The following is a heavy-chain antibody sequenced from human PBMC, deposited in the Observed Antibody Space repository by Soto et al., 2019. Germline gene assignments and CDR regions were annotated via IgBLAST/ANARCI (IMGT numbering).Heavy chain of an antibody. V-gene: IGHV3-23*01. CDR2: IVGDGDST. CDR3: AKESRGIAPTVTGY. Sequence: PGGSLRLSCAASGFTFSSYGMHWVRQAPGKGLEWVSAIVGDGDSTYYADSVKGRFTISRDNSKNTLHLQMNSLRAEDTAVYFCAKESRGIAPTVTGYWGQGTLVTVSS. CDR1: GFTFSSYG. D-gene: IGHD6-13*01. J-gene: IGHJ4*02.